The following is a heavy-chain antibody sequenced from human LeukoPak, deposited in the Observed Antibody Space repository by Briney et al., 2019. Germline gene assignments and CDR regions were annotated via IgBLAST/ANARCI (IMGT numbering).Heavy chain of an antibody. CDR3: ARRYCSSTSCYAMRAFDI. D-gene: IGHD2-2*01. J-gene: IGHJ3*02. V-gene: IGHV1-3*01. CDR1: GYTFTSYA. CDR2: INAGNGNT. Sequence: ASVKVSCTASGYTFTSYAMHWVRQAPGQRLEWMGWINAGNGNTKYSQKFQGRVTITRDTSASTAYMELSSLRSEDTAVYYCARRYCSSTSCYAMRAFDIWGQGTMVTVSS.